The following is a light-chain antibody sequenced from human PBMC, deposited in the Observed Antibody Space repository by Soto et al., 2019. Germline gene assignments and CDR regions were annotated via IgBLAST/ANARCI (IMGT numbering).Light chain of an antibody. CDR1: QDVSSW. Sequence: DIQVTQSPSSVSASVGDRVTITCRTSQDVSSWLAWYQQKPGKAPELLIYSASTLQTGVPSSFSGSGSGTDFTLTSSSLQPEDFATYYCQPANSFPLTCGGGTKVEIK. CDR2: SAS. CDR3: QPANSFPLT. J-gene: IGKJ4*01. V-gene: IGKV1-12*01.